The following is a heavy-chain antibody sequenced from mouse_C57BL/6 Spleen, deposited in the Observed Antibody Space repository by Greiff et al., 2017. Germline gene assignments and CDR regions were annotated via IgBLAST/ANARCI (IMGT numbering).Heavy chain of an antibody. Sequence: DVHLVESGGGLVQPGGSLKLSCAASGFTFSDYYMYWVRQTPEKRLEWVAYISNGGGSTYYPDTVKGRFTISRDNAKNTLYLQMSRLKSEDTAMYYCARQIYYDYDRVSPFAYWGQGTLVTVSA. V-gene: IGHV5-12*01. D-gene: IGHD2-4*01. CDR2: ISNGGGST. CDR1: GFTFSDYY. J-gene: IGHJ3*01. CDR3: ARQIYYDYDRVSPFAY.